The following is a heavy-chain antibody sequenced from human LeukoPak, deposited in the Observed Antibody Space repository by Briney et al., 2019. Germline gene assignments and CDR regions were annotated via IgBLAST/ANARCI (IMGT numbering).Heavy chain of an antibody. V-gene: IGHV3-48*01. D-gene: IGHD1-1*01. CDR3: ARETLDLNFDY. J-gene: IGHJ4*02. Sequence: PGGSLRLSCAASGFTFSSYSMNWVRQAPGKGLEWVSYISSSSSTIYYADSVKGRFTISRDNAKNSLYLQMNSLRAEDTAVYYCARETLDLNFDYWGQGTLVTVSS. CDR1: GFTFSSYS. CDR2: ISSSSSTI.